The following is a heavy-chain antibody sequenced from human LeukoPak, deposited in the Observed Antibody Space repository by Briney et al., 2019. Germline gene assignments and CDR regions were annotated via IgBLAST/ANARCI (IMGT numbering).Heavy chain of an antibody. CDR2: ISAYNGNT. Sequence: GASVKVSCKASGYTFTSYGISWVRQAPGQGLEWMGWISAYNGNTNYAQKLQGRVTMTTDTSTSTAYMELRSLRSDDTAVYYCARMYYDSSGLLGGLDYWGQGTLVTVSS. D-gene: IGHD3-22*01. CDR3: ARMYYDSSGLLGGLDY. J-gene: IGHJ4*02. V-gene: IGHV1-18*01. CDR1: GYTFTSYG.